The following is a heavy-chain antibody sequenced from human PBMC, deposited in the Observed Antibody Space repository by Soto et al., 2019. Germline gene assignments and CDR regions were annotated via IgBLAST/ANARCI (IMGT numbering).Heavy chain of an antibody. D-gene: IGHD5-12*01. CDR3: APPGRRRDGYNPDY. J-gene: IGHJ4*02. V-gene: IGHV4-30-4*01. CDR2: IYYSGST. Sequence: PSETLSLTCTVSGGSISSGDYYWSWIRQPPGKGLEWIGYIYYSGSTYYNPSLKSRVTISVDTSKNQFSLKLSSVTAADTAVYYSAPPGRRRDGYNPDYWGQGTLVTVSS. CDR1: GGSISSGDYY.